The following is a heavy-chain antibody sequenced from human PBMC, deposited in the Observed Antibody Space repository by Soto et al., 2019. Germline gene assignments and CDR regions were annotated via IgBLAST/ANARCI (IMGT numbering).Heavy chain of an antibody. CDR3: ARHRITGSYYDAFDI. V-gene: IGHV4-39*01. D-gene: IGHD1-26*01. CDR1: SPSISSSPGH. Sequence: SETLCLTCPLASPSISSSPGHGGWIRQPPGKGLEWIASIKYSGTTFYNPSLKSRVTLSVDTSKNQFALKLSSVTAAETAVYYCARHRITGSYYDAFDIWGQGTMVT. J-gene: IGHJ3*02. CDR2: IKYSGTT.